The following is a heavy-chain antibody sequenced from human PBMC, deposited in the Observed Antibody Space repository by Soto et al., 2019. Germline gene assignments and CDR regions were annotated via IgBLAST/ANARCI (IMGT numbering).Heavy chain of an antibody. Sequence: GGSLTLSCAASGFTFTSYALSWVRQAPGKGLEWVSAIGGSGGSTYYADSVKGGFTISRDNSKNTLYLQMNSLRAEDTAVYYCAKDDILTGREIDYWGQGTLVTVSS. CDR3: AKDDILTGREIDY. J-gene: IGHJ4*02. CDR1: GFTFTSYA. CDR2: IGGSGGST. D-gene: IGHD3-9*01. V-gene: IGHV3-23*01.